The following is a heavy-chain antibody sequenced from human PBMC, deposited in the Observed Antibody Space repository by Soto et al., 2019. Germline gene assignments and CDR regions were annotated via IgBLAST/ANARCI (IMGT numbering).Heavy chain of an antibody. J-gene: IGHJ5*02. V-gene: IGHV1-18*01. CDR2: ISAYNGNT. D-gene: IGHD4-17*01. CDR3: ARGPDYGDSGHENWFDP. Sequence: ASVKVSCKASGYTFTSYGISWVRQAPGQGLEWMGWISAYNGNTNYAQKLQGRVTMTTDTSTSTAYMELRSLRSDDTAVYYCARGPDYGDSGHENWFDPWGQGTQVTVS. CDR1: GYTFTSYG.